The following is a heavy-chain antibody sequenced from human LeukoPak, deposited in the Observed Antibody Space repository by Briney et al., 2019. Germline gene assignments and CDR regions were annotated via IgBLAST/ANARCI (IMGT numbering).Heavy chain of an antibody. CDR3: ASRIVGDHSGWFDP. D-gene: IGHD1-26*01. V-gene: IGHV1-2*02. Sequence: GTSVKVSCKASGYTFTSYAMNWVRQAPGQGLEWMGWINPNSGGTNYAQKFQGRVTMTRDTSISTAYMELSRLRSDDTAVYYCASRIVGDHSGWFDPWGQGTLVTVSS. CDR1: GYTFTSYA. CDR2: INPNSGGT. J-gene: IGHJ5*02.